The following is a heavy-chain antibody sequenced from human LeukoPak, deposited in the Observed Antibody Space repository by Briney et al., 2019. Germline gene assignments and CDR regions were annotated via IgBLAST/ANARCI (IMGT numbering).Heavy chain of an antibody. Sequence: ASVTVSCTASGYTFTSYDFNWVRQATGQRPEWMGWMSPNSGDTGYAQKFQDRVTMTRNTSVSTAYMELSSLRSDDTAVYYCARGPPNWGYDYWGPGTLVTVSS. CDR2: MSPNSGDT. V-gene: IGHV1-8*01. D-gene: IGHD7-27*01. CDR1: GYTFTSYD. CDR3: ARGPPNWGYDY. J-gene: IGHJ4*02.